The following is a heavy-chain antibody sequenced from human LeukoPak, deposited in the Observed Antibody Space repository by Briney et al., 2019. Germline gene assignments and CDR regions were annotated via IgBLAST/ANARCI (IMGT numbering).Heavy chain of an antibody. D-gene: IGHD2-15*01. CDR1: GGSIISSNNF. CDR2: IFYSGST. Sequence: SETLSLTCSVSGGSIISSNNFWGWIRQSPGKGLEWIGHIFYSGSTTYYNPSLNSRVTILLDSSRNNFSLRLRSVTAADTAVYYCARLRRRGGAFDVWGQGTMVTVSS. V-gene: IGHV4-39*07. CDR3: ARLRRRGGAFDV. J-gene: IGHJ3*01.